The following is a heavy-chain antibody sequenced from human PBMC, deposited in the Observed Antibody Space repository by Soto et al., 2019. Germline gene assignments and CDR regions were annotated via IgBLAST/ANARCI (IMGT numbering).Heavy chain of an antibody. D-gene: IGHD2-2*01. V-gene: IGHV3-21*01. CDR2: ISSSSSYI. CDR3: ARDPGPAIVVVPAAPPDY. Sequence: EVQLVESGGGLVKPGGSLSLSCAASGFTFSSYSMNWVRQAPGKGLEWVSSISSSSSYIYYADSVKGRFTISRDNAKNSLYLQMNSLRAEDTAVYYCARDPGPAIVVVPAAPPDYWGQGTLVTVSS. J-gene: IGHJ4*02. CDR1: GFTFSSYS.